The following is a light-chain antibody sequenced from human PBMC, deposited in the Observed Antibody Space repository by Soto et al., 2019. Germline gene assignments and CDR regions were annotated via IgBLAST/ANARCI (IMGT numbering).Light chain of an antibody. V-gene: IGKV1-12*01. CDR1: QGVSKW. CDR3: QQANSVPLN. Sequence: DIQLTQSPSSLSASVGDRVTITCRASQGVSKWLAWYQQKPGKAPILLIHGASNLQTGVPSRFSGSGSGTDFALTITLLQPEDIAICFCQQANSVPLNFGQVTRLDI. J-gene: IGKJ5*01. CDR2: GAS.